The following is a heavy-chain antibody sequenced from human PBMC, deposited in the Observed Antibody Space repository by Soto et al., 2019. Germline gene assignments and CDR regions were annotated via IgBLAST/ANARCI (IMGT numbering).Heavy chain of an antibody. V-gene: IGHV3-30*18. CDR2: VLYDGSNK. D-gene: IGHD2-2*01. CDR3: AKSRDAYNFYFYYGMDS. Sequence: QVQLVASGGGVVQAGRSLRLSCAASGFTFSNYGLSGVRQAPGKGLERVARVLYDGSNKYYADSVKGRFTIYRDNSKNTLYLQVSSLRAEDTAVYYCAKSRDAYNFYFYYGMDSWGQGTTVTVSS. J-gene: IGHJ6*02. CDR1: GFTFSNYG.